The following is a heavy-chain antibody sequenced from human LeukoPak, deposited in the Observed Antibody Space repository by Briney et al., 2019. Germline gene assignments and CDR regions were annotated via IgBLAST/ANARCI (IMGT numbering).Heavy chain of an antibody. CDR3: ARDGGYSSSDY. J-gene: IGHJ4*02. V-gene: IGHV4-59*01. CDR2: IYYSGST. Sequence: SETLSLTCAVSGGSISSYYWSWIRQPPGKGLEWIGYIYYSGSTNYNPSLKSRVTISVDTSKNQFSLKLSSVTAADTAVYYCARDGGYSSSDYWGQGTLVTVSS. CDR1: GGSISSYY. D-gene: IGHD6-13*01.